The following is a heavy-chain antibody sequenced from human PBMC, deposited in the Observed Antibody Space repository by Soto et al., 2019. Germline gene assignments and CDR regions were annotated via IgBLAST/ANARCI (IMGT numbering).Heavy chain of an antibody. CDR3: ARPDSRGWSLLPDAFDI. CDR1: GFTFSSYG. D-gene: IGHD6-19*01. Sequence: QVQLVESGGGVVQPGRSLRLSCAASGFTFSSYGMHWVRQAPGKGLEWVAVIWYDGSNKYYADSVKGRFTISRDNSKNTLYLQMNSLRAEETAVYYCARPDSRGWSLLPDAFDIWGQGTMVTVSS. CDR2: IWYDGSNK. J-gene: IGHJ3*02. V-gene: IGHV3-33*01.